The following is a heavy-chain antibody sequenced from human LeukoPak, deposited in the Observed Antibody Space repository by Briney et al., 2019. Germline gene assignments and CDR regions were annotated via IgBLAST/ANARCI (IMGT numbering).Heavy chain of an antibody. CDR2: ISYDGSNK. Sequence: GGSLRLSCAASGFTFSSYAMHWVRQAPGKGLEWVAVISYDGSNKYYADSVKGRFTISRDNSKNTLYLQMNSLRAEDTAVYYCARDLMVRGPFDIWGQGTMVTVSS. J-gene: IGHJ3*02. V-gene: IGHV3-30*04. D-gene: IGHD3-10*01. CDR3: ARDLMVRGPFDI. CDR1: GFTFSSYA.